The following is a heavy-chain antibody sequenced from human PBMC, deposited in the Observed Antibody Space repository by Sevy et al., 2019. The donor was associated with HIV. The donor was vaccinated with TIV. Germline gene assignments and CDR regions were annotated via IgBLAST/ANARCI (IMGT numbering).Heavy chain of an antibody. D-gene: IGHD6-19*01. CDR1: GFTVNDKY. Sequence: GGSLRLSCAISGFTVNDKYIIWVRQAPGKGLEWVSVIFSSGSTYYADSAKGRFTISRDNSKNTVELQMTSVRAEDTAVYYCVSLFLSYRSGWSYFDYWGQGTLVTVSS. J-gene: IGHJ4*02. CDR3: VSLFLSYRSGWSYFDY. V-gene: IGHV3-66*02. CDR2: IFSSGST.